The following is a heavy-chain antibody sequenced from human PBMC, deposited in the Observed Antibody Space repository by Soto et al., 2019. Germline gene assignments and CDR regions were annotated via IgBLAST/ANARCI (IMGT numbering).Heavy chain of an antibody. Sequence: QVQLQESGPGLVKPSQTLSLTCTVSGGSISSGGYYWSWIRQHPGKGLEWIGYIYYSGSTYYNPSLMSRVTISVDTSKNQFSLKLSSVTAADTAVYYCARGRSGGVRRRGDPTNYYYYYYMDVWGKGTTVTVSS. CDR1: GGSISSGGYY. CDR2: IYYSGST. V-gene: IGHV4-31*03. J-gene: IGHJ6*03. CDR3: ARGRSGGVRRRGDPTNYYYYYYMDV. D-gene: IGHD2-8*01.